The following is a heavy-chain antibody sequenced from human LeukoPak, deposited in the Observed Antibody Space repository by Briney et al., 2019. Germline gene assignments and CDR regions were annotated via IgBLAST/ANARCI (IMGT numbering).Heavy chain of an antibody. CDR2: ISAYNGNT. D-gene: IGHD5-18*01. CDR1: GYTFSIYT. CDR3: ARGDTATEAFDY. V-gene: IGHV1-18*04. J-gene: IGHJ4*02. Sequence: ASVKVSCKASGYTFSIYTLHWVRQAPGQGLEWMGWISAYNGNTNYAQKLQGRVTMTTDTSTSTAYMELRSLRSDDTAVYYCARGDTATEAFDYWGQGTLVTVSS.